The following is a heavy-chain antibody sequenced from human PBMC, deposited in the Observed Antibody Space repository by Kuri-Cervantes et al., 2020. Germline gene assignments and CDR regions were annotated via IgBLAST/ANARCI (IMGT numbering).Heavy chain of an antibody. V-gene: IGHV3-48*01. J-gene: IGHJ4*02. D-gene: IGHD1/OR15-1a*01. CDR2: ISSSSSTI. CDR1: GFTFSSYS. Sequence: GGSLRLSCAASGFTFSSYSMNWVRQAPGKGLEWVSYISSSSSTIYYADSVKGRFTISRDNAKNSLYLQMNSLRAEDTAVYYCARPNMAYFDYWGQGTLVTVSS. CDR3: ARPNMAYFDY.